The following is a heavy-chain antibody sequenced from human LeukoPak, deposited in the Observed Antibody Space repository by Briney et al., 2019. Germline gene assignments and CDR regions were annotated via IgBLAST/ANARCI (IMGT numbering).Heavy chain of an antibody. CDR3: ARVKYYYDSSGYYFIDY. Sequence: ASVKVSCKASGYTFTGYYMHWVRQAPGQGLEWMGRINPNSGGTNYAQKFQGRVTMTRDTSISTAYMELSRLRSDDTVVYYCARVKYYYDSSGYYFIDYWGQGTLVTVSS. V-gene: IGHV1-2*05. CDR2: INPNSGGT. CDR1: GYTFTGYY. J-gene: IGHJ4*02. D-gene: IGHD3-22*01.